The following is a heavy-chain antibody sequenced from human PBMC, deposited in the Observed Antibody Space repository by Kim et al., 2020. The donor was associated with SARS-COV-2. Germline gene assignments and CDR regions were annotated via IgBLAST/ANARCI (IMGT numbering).Heavy chain of an antibody. CDR2: FEPEDGET. V-gene: IGHV1-24*01. D-gene: IGHD6-19*01. CDR1: GYTVTELS. CDR3: ATDIAVAGTDYYYGMDV. Sequence: ASVKVSCKVSGYTVTELSMHWVRQAPGKGLEWMGGFEPEDGETIYAQKFQGRVTMTEDTSTDTAYMELSSLRSEDTAGYYCATDIAVAGTDYYYGMDVWGQATTVTVSS. J-gene: IGHJ6*02.